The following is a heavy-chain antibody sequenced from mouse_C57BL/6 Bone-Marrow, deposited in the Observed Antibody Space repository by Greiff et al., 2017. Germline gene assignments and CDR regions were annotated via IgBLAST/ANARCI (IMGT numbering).Heavy chain of an antibody. V-gene: IGHV1-76*01. Sequence: VQLQQSGAELVRPGASVKLSCKASGYTFTDYYINWVKQRPGQGLEWIARIYPGSGNTYYNEKFKGKATLTADKSSSTAYMQLSSLTSRVSAVYFGAIENYNGSSDYWGQGTTLTVSS. J-gene: IGHJ2*01. D-gene: IGHD1-1*01. CDR1: GYTFTDYY. CDR3: AIENYNGSSDY. CDR2: IYPGSGNT.